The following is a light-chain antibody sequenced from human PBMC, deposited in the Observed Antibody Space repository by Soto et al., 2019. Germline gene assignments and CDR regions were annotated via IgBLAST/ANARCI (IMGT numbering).Light chain of an antibody. J-gene: IGLJ3*02. V-gene: IGLV2-23*02. CDR3: CSYAGSSTWV. CDR1: SSDVGTYNL. CDR2: EVS. Sequence: QSALTQPASVSGSRGQSITISCTGTSSDVGTYNLVSWYQQHPGKAPKFMIYEVSKRPSGVSNRFSGSKSGNSASLTISGLQADDEADYYCCSYAGSSTWVFGGGTKLTVL.